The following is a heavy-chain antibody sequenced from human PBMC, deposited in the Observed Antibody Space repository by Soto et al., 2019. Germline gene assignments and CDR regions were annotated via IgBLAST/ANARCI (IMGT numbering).Heavy chain of an antibody. J-gene: IGHJ5*02. D-gene: IGHD1-26*01. V-gene: IGHV4-34*01. CDR3: ARGRRGSYRIGWLDP. Sequence: SETLSLTCAVYGGTFSGYYWSWIRQPPGKGLEWIGEINHSGSTNYNPSLKSRVTISVDTSKNQFSLKLSSVTAADTAVYYCARGRRGSYRIGWLDPWGRGTLVPVSS. CDR2: INHSGST. CDR1: GGTFSGYY.